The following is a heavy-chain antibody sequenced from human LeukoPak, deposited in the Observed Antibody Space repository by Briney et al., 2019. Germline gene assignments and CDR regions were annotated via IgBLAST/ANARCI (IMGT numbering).Heavy chain of an antibody. CDR2: FDPEDGET. D-gene: IGHD2-15*01. Sequence: ASVKVSCKVSGYTLTELSMHWVRQAPGKGLEWMGGFDPEDGETIYAQKFQGRVTMTEDTSTDTAYMELSSLRSEDTAVYYCATDYCSGGSCYVGACDIWGQGTMVTVSS. CDR1: GYTLTELS. CDR3: ATDYCSGGSCYVGACDI. V-gene: IGHV1-24*01. J-gene: IGHJ3*02.